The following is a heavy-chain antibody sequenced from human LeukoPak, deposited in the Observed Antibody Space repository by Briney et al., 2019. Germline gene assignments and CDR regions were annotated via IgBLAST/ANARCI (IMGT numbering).Heavy chain of an antibody. CDR1: GFIFDDYG. CDR2: ITWTGGGI. CDR3: AKDISAGLTGTPFDC. Sequence: GGSLRLSCAASGFIFDDYGMNWVRQAPGKGLEWVSGITWTGGGIEYAGAVKGRFTISRDNAKNSLYLEMNSLRAEDMALDYCAKDISAGLTGTPFDCWGQGTLVTVSS. V-gene: IGHV3-9*03. D-gene: IGHD3-9*01. J-gene: IGHJ4*02.